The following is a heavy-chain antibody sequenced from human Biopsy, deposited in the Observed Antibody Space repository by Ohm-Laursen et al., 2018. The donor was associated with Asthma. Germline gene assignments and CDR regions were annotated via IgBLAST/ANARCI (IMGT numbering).Heavy chain of an antibody. J-gene: IGHJ4*02. Sequence: YWSWIRQLPGKGLEWVSVIYSGGTSDTADSVRGRFTISRDKSENTLYLQMNSLTAEDTAVYHCAKDERSYYGSDSKYMQPVPLGDWGQGTLVIVSA. CDR3: AKDERSYYGSDSKYMQPVPLGD. CDR1: Y. D-gene: IGHD2-21*01. CDR2: IYSGGTS. V-gene: IGHV3-53*01.